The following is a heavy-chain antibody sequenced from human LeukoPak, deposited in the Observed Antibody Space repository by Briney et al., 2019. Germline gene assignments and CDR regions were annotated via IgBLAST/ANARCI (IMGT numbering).Heavy chain of an antibody. CDR2: INHSGST. Sequence: PGGSLRLSCAAPGFTFSSYAMSCVRHPPGKGLEGSGEINHSGSTNYNPSLKSRVTISVDTSKNQFSLRLSSVTAADRAVYYCARVGDWNDLVYWGQGTLVTVSS. CDR1: GFTFSSYA. D-gene: IGHD1-1*01. CDR3: ARVGDWNDLVY. V-gene: IGHV4-34*01. J-gene: IGHJ4*02.